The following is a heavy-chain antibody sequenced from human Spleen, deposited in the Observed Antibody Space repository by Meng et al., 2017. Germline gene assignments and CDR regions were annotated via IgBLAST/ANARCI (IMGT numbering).Heavy chain of an antibody. Sequence: QPQLQESGPGLVKPSQTLSLTCTVSGGSINSGGYYWSWIRQHPGKGLEWIGYIHYSGSTYYNPSLKTRVSISVDTSKKQFSLQLNSVTAADTAVYYCARDDSSGYSFDNWGQGTLVTVSS. J-gene: IGHJ4*02. CDR1: GGSINSGGYY. CDR3: ARDDSSGYSFDN. V-gene: IGHV4-31*03. D-gene: IGHD3-22*01. CDR2: IHYSGST.